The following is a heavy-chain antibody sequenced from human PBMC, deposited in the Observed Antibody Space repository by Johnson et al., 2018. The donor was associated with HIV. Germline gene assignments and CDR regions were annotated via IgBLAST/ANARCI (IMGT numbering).Heavy chain of an antibody. J-gene: IGHJ3*02. CDR1: GFTFSMYD. Sequence: VQLVESGGGLVQPGGSLRLSCAASGFTFSMYDIHWVRQTTGKGLEWVSGIGIAGDTYYIDTVQGRLTISRDDSKNTLYLKMNSLRAEDTALYYCAKAFLEDPSDAFDIWGQGTMVTVSS. D-gene: IGHD2/OR15-2a*01. CDR2: IGIAGDT. CDR3: AKAFLEDPSDAFDI. V-gene: IGHV3-13*01.